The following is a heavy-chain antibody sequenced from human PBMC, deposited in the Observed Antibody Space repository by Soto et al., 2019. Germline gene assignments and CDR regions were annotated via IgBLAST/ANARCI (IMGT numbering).Heavy chain of an antibody. CDR3: ARDRMGYSGYDYTYYGMDV. J-gene: IGHJ6*02. V-gene: IGHV1-2*04. D-gene: IGHD5-12*01. Sequence: ASVKVSCKASGYTFTGYYMHWVRQAPGQGLEWMGWINPNSGGTNYAQKFQGWVTMTRDTSISTAYMELSRLRSDGTAVYYCARDRMGYSGYDYTYYGMDVWGQGTTVTVSS. CDR2: INPNSGGT. CDR1: GYTFTGYY.